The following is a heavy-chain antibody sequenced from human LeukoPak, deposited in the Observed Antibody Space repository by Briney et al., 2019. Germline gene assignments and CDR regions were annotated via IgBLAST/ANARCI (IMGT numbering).Heavy chain of an antibody. CDR2: IIPMFGTA. D-gene: IGHD3-10*01. J-gene: IGHJ5*02. CDR1: GGTFNSHV. V-gene: IGHV1-69*05. CDR3: ARGDYYGSESYWHTKWFDP. Sequence: SVKVSCKASGGTFNSHVISWVRQAPGQGLEWMGGIIPMFGTANYAQKFQGRVTITTDESTTTAYMEMSSLRSEDTAVYYCARGDYYGSESYWHTKWFDPWGQGTLVTVSS.